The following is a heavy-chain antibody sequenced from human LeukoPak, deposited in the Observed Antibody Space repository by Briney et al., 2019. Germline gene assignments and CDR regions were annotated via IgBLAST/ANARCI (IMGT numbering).Heavy chain of an antibody. CDR3: ARDRVVGATTGGFDY. V-gene: IGHV3-20*04. CDR1: GFTFDDYG. J-gene: IGHJ4*02. Sequence: GGSLRLSCAAPGFTFDDYGMSWVRQAPGKGLEWVSGINWNGGSTGYADSVKGRFTISRDNAKNSLYLQMNSLRAEDTALYYCARDRVVGATTGGFDYWGQGTLVTVSS. D-gene: IGHD1-26*01. CDR2: INWNGGST.